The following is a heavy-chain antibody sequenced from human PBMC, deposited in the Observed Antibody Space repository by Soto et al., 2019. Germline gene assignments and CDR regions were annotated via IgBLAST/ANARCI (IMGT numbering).Heavy chain of an antibody. CDR3: ARDIRYSSSWYGAMGY. J-gene: IGHJ4*02. V-gene: IGHV1-3*01. CDR2: INAGNGNT. D-gene: IGHD6-13*01. Sequence: QVQLVQSGAEVKKPGASVKVSCKASGYTFTSYVMHWVRQAPGQRREWMGWINAGNGNTKYSQKFQGRVTITRDTSASTAYMELSSLRSEDTAMYYCARDIRYSSSWYGAMGYWGQGTLVTVSS. CDR1: GYTFTSYV.